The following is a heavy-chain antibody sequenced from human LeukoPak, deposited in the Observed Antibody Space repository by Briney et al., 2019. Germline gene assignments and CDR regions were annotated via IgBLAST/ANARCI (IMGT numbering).Heavy chain of an antibody. J-gene: IGHJ3*02. CDR1: GGSISSGGYY. V-gene: IGHV4-31*03. CDR3: ARTFGLPRSYIVVVITSGAFDI. D-gene: IGHD3-22*01. CDR2: IYYSGST. Sequence: PSETLSLTCTVSGGSISSGGYYWSWIRQHPGKGLEWIGYIYYSGSTYYNPSLKSRVTISVDTSKNQFSLKLSSVTAADTAVYYCARTFGLPRSYIVVVITSGAFDIWGQGTMVTVSS.